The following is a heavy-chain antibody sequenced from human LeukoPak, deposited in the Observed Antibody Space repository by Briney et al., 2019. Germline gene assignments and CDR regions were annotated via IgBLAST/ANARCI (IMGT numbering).Heavy chain of an antibody. D-gene: IGHD5-24*01. CDR3: ARSEMPTRSDAFDI. J-gene: IGHJ3*02. CDR2: IYYSGIT. Sequence: SETLSLTCTVSGGYIGSYYWSWIRQPPGKGLEWIAYIYYSGITNYNPSLKSRLTISLDTSKNQFSLNLKSVTAADTAVYYCARSEMPTRSDAFDIWGQGTMVSVSS. V-gene: IGHV4-59*01. CDR1: GGYIGSYY.